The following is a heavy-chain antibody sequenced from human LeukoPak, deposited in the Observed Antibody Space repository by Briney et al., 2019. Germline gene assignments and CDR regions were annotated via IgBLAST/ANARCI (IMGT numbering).Heavy chain of an antibody. J-gene: IGHJ4*02. CDR2: IRPEGTTT. Sequence: GGSLRLSCAASGFTFSTYWMHWVRQAPGKGLVWVSRIRPEGTTTAYADSVKGRFTISRDNAKNTVYLQMNSLRAEDTAVYYCALPGNYWGQGTLVTVSS. CDR3: ALPGNY. CDR1: GFTFSTYW. V-gene: IGHV3-74*03.